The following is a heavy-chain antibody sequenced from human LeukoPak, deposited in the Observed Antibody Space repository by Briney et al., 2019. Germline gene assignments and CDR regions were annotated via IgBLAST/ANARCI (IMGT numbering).Heavy chain of an antibody. Sequence: SVKVSCKASGGTFSSYAISWVRQPPGQGLEWMGGIIPIFGTANYSQKFHGRVTITTDESTSSAYMALSSLRSEDTAVYSCARATLRYFDWLFAVHYYYMDVWGKGTTVTVSS. CDR1: GGTFSSYA. V-gene: IGHV1-69*05. D-gene: IGHD3-9*01. J-gene: IGHJ6*03. CDR3: ARATLRYFDWLFAVHYYYMDV. CDR2: IIPIFGTA.